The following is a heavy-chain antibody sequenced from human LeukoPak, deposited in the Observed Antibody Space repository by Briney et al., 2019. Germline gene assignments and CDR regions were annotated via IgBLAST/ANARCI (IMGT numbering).Heavy chain of an antibody. CDR1: GGSFNGYY. CDR2: INHSGST. Sequence: PSETLSLTCAVYGGSFNGYYWSWIRQPPGKGLEWIGEINHSGSTNYNPSLKSRVTISVDTSKNQFSLKLSSVTAADTAVYYCARGSIVVITSVYYYYGMDVWGQGTTVTVSS. V-gene: IGHV4-34*01. J-gene: IGHJ6*02. CDR3: ARGSIVVITSVYYYYGMDV. D-gene: IGHD3-22*01.